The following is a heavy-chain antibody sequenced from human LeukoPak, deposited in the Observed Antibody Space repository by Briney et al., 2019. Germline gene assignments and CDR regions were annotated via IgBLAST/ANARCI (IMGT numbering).Heavy chain of an antibody. D-gene: IGHD5-24*01. J-gene: IGHJ4*02. CDR2: IYYSGST. V-gene: IGHV4-39*01. Sequence: SETLSLTCTVSGGSISSSSYYWGWIRQPPGKGLEWIGSIYYSGSTYYNPSLKSRVTISVDTSKNQFSLKLSSVTAADTAVYYCARRPRRDVYNWYFDYWGQGTLVTVSS. CDR3: ARRPRRDVYNWYFDY. CDR1: GGSISSSSYY.